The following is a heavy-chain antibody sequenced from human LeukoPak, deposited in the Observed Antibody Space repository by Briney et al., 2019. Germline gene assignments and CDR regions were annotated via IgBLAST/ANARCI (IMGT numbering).Heavy chain of an antibody. CDR3: ARGGRDGYNYLRY. CDR2: INPNSGGT. J-gene: IGHJ4*02. D-gene: IGHD5-24*01. Sequence: ASVKVSCKASGYTFTSYDINWVRQATGQGLEWMGWINPNSGGTNYAQKFQGRVTMTRDTSISTAYMELSRLRSDDTAVYYCARGGRDGYNYLRYWGQGTLVTVSS. CDR1: GYTFTSYD. V-gene: IGHV1-2*02.